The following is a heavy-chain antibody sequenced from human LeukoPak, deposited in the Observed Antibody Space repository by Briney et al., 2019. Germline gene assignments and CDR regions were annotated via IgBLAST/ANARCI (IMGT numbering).Heavy chain of an antibody. D-gene: IGHD3-10*01. CDR1: GYTFTGYY. Sequence: ASVKVSCKASGYTFTGYYMHWVRQAPGQGLEWMGWINPNSGGTNYAQKFQGRVTMTRDTSISTAYMELSRLRSDDTAVYYCARSNPPRYGSGSYSSDYWDQGTLVTVSS. V-gene: IGHV1-2*02. CDR3: ARSNPPRYGSGSYSSDY. CDR2: INPNSGGT. J-gene: IGHJ4*02.